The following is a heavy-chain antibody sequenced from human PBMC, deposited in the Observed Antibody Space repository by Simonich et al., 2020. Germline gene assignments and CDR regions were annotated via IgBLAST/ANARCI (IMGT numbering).Heavy chain of an antibody. CDR1: GGSFSGYY. V-gene: IGHV4-34*01. Sequence: QVQLQQWGAGLLKPSETLSLTCAVYGGSFSGYYWSWIRQPPGKGLGGIGEINHSGSPHYNPARKCRVTISVDTSKNQFSLKLSSVTAADTAVYYCARGKGWKNAFDIWGQGTMVTVSS. CDR2: INHSGSP. D-gene: IGHD1-1*01. CDR3: ARGKGWKNAFDI. J-gene: IGHJ3*02.